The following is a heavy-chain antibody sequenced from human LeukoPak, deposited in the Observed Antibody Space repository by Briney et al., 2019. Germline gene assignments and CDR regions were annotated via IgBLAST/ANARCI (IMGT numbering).Heavy chain of an antibody. CDR3: ARDQYYYDSSGYYYAGFDY. J-gene: IGHJ4*02. Sequence: PGGSLRLSCAASGFTFSSYSMNWVRQAPGKGLEWVSYISSSSSSTIYYADSVKGRFTISRDNAKNSLYLQMNSLRAEDTAVYYCARDQYYYDSSGYYYAGFDYWGQGTLVTVSS. CDR2: ISSSSSSTI. V-gene: IGHV3-48*01. D-gene: IGHD3-22*01. CDR1: GFTFSSYS.